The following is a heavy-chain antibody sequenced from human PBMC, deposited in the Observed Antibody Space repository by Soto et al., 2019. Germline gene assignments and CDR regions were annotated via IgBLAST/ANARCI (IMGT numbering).Heavy chain of an antibody. CDR3: ARGIDKDRAMSPFDY. Sequence: SETLSLTCTVSGGSISSGDHYWSWIRQPPGKGLEWIGYIYYSGSTYYNPSLKSRVTISVDTSKNQFSLKLSSVTAADTAVYYRARGIDKDRAMSPFDYWGHGTLVTVSS. D-gene: IGHD5-18*01. CDR1: GGSISSGDHY. J-gene: IGHJ4*01. V-gene: IGHV4-30-4*02. CDR2: IYYSGST.